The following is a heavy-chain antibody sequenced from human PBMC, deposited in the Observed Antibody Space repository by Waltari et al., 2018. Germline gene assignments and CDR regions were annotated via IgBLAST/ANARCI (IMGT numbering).Heavy chain of an antibody. Sequence: QVQLVQSGAEVKKPGASVKVSCKASGYTFTSYAMHWVRQAPGQRLEWMGWINTGNGNTKYSQKFQGRVTITRDTSASTAYMELSSLRSEDTAVYYCARSGPPFWFDPWGQGTLVTVSS. CDR2: INTGNGNT. D-gene: IGHD6-25*01. CDR3: ARSGPPFWFDP. J-gene: IGHJ5*02. V-gene: IGHV1-3*04. CDR1: GYTFTSYA.